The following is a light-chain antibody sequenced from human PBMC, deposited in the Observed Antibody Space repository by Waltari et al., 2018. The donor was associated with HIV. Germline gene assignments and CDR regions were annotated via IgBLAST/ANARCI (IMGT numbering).Light chain of an antibody. CDR1: ALPKQY. V-gene: IGLV3-25*03. CDR3: QSADSSGTWV. CDR2: KDT. J-gene: IGLJ3*02. Sequence: SYELTQPTSVSVSPGQTARITCSGDALPKQYAYWYHQKPGQAPVLGIYKDTERPSGIPERFSGSSSGTTVTLTISGVQAEDEADYYCQSADSSGTWVFGGGTKLTVL.